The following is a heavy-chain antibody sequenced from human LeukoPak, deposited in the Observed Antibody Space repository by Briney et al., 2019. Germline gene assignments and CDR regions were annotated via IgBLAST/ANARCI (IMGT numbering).Heavy chain of an antibody. D-gene: IGHD5-24*01. Sequence: RASVKVSCKASGYTFTNYGISWVRQVPGQGLEWMGWIGAYNGSTNYAQILQGRVTMTTDTSTSTAYMELRSLRSDDTAVYYCASGTYHSDPRDGLYLKYFDYWGQGTLVTVSS. V-gene: IGHV1-18*01. CDR3: ASGTYHSDPRDGLYLKYFDY. J-gene: IGHJ4*02. CDR2: IGAYNGST. CDR1: GYTFTNYG.